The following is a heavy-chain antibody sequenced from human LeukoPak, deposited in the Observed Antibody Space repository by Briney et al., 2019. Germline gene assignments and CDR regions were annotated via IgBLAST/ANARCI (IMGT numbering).Heavy chain of an antibody. V-gene: IGHV4-31*03. CDR3: ARDQLGLGYCSGGSCPRNYYYGMDV. Sequence: SETLSLTCTVSGGSISSGGYYWSWIRQHPGKGLEWNGYIYYSGSTYYNPSLKSRVTISVDTSKNQFSLKLSSVTAADTAVYYCARDQLGLGYCSGGSCPRNYYYGMDVWGQGTTVTVSS. CDR2: IYYSGST. J-gene: IGHJ6*02. D-gene: IGHD2-15*01. CDR1: GGSISSGGYY.